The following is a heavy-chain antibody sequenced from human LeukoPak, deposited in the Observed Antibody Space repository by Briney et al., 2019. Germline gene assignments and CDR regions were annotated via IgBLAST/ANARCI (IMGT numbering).Heavy chain of an antibody. V-gene: IGHV7-4-1*02. Sequence: ASVKVSCKASGYTFTSYDMNWVRQAPGQGLEWMGWINTNTGNPTYAQGFTGRFVFSLDTSVSTAYLQISNLKAEDTAVYYCARDQRYCGGDCYDAFDIWGQGTMVSVSS. CDR3: ARDQRYCGGDCYDAFDI. J-gene: IGHJ3*02. CDR2: INTNTGNP. D-gene: IGHD2-21*02. CDR1: GYTFTSYD.